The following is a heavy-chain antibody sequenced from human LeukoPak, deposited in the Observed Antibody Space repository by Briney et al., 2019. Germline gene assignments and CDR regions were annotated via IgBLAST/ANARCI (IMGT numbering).Heavy chain of an antibody. CDR2: ISDDGSNK. J-gene: IGHJ4*02. CDR3: ARSRTVVAATPVFDY. V-gene: IGHV3-30-3*01. D-gene: IGHD2-15*01. Sequence: GGSLRLSCAASGLTFSTYAMHWVRQAPGKGPEWVAVISDDGSNKYYADSVKGRFTISRDNSKNTLYLQMNSLRAEDTAVYYCARSRTVVAATPVFDYWGQGTLVTVSS. CDR1: GLTFSTYA.